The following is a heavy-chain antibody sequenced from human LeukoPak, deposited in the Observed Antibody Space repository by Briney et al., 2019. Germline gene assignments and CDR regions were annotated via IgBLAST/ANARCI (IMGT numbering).Heavy chain of an antibody. V-gene: IGHV1-69*05. CDR3: AISAAAMVMDYYYYYMDV. CDR1: GGTFSSYA. J-gene: IGHJ6*03. D-gene: IGHD2-2*01. Sequence: SVKLSCKASGGTFSSYAISWGRQAPGQGLEWMGGIIPIFGTANYAQKFQGRVTITTDESTSTAYMELSSLRSEDTAVYYCAISAAAMVMDYYYYYMDVWGKGTTVTVSS. CDR2: IIPIFGTA.